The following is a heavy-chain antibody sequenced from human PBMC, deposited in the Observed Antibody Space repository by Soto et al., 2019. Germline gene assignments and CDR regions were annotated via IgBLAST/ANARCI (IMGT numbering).Heavy chain of an antibody. J-gene: IGHJ4*01. CDR3: ARGGGIVVVTAPYDH. CDR2: INPSGGYT. V-gene: IGHV1-46*03. Sequence: ASVKVSCKASGYTFTSYYMNWVRQAPGQGLEWLGIINPSGGYTTYAQRKLDRVTMTRETSTSTNNIELSSLTSEDTAVYYCARGGGIVVVTAPYDHWG. CDR1: GYTFTSYY. D-gene: IGHD2-21*02.